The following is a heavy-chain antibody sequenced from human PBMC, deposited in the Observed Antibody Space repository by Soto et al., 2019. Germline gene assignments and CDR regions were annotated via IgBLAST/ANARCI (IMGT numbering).Heavy chain of an antibody. CDR1: GYTFTSYG. Sequence: GASVKVSCKASGYTFTSYGISWVRQAPGQGLEWMGWISAYNGNTNYAQKLQGRVTMTTDTSTSTAYMELRSLRSDDTAVYYCARDRGCSSTSCYALDPWGQGTLVTVSS. CDR3: ARDRGCSSTSCYALDP. J-gene: IGHJ5*02. CDR2: ISAYNGNT. V-gene: IGHV1-18*01. D-gene: IGHD2-2*01.